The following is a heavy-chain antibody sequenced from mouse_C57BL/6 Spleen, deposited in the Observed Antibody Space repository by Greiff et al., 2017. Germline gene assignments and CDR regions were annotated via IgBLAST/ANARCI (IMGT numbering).Heavy chain of an antibody. CDR3: ARLGGSSYPWFAY. CDR2: SNPSNGGT. Sequence: QVQLQQPGTELVKPGASVQLSCKASGYTFTSYWMHWVKQRPGQGLEWIGNSNPSNGGTNYNEKFKSKATLTVDKPSSTAYMQLRSLTSEDSAVYYCARLGGSSYPWFAYWGQGTLVTVSA. D-gene: IGHD1-1*01. CDR1: GYTFTSYW. J-gene: IGHJ3*01. V-gene: IGHV1-53*01.